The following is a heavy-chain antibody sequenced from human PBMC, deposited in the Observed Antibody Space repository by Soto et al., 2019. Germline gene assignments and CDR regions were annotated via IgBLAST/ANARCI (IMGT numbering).Heavy chain of an antibody. J-gene: IGHJ4*02. Sequence: GGSLRLSCTASGFTFGDYAMSWFRQAPGKGLEWVGFIRSKAYGGTTGYAASVKGRFTISRDDSKSIAYLQMNSLKTEDTAVYYCTRTPNTAMAVYYFDYWGQGTLVTVSS. CDR2: IRSKAYGGTT. CDR1: GFTFGDYA. V-gene: IGHV3-49*03. CDR3: TRTPNTAMAVYYFDY. D-gene: IGHD5-18*01.